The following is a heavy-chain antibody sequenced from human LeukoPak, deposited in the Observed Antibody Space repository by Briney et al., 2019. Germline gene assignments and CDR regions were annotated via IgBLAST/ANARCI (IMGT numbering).Heavy chain of an antibody. D-gene: IGHD4-17*01. Sequence: GGSLRLSCATSGFTFSTYWMTWVRQAPGKGLEWVANIKEDGSLKYYVDSVKGRFTISRDNAKNTLYLQMHSLGVEDTAVYYCVRDHGDYYFDYWGQGTLVTVSS. J-gene: IGHJ4*02. V-gene: IGHV3-7*01. CDR3: VRDHGDYYFDY. CDR2: IKEDGSLK. CDR1: GFTFSTYW.